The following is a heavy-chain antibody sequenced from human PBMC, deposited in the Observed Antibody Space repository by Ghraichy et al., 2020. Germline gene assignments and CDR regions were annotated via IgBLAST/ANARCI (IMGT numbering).Heavy chain of an antibody. CDR2: IYYSGST. V-gene: IGHV4-59*01. Sequence: SETLSLTCTVSGGSISSYYWSWIRQPPGKGLEWIGYIYYSGSTNYNPSLKSRVTISVDTSKNQFSLKLSSVTAADTAVYYCARSGELSVYYYYYMDVWGKGTTVTVSS. J-gene: IGHJ6*03. CDR1: GGSISSYY. CDR3: ARSGELSVYYYYYMDV. D-gene: IGHD1-26*01.